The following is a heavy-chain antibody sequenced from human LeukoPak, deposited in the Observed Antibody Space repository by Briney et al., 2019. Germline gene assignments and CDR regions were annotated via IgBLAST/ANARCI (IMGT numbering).Heavy chain of an antibody. CDR2: IWYDGSNK. CDR3: AKNSLLRGYPCSWFDP. CDR1: GFTFSSYG. V-gene: IGHV3-33*06. D-gene: IGHD3-22*01. J-gene: IGHJ5*02. Sequence: PGRSLRLSCAASGFTFSSYGMHWVRQAPGKGLEWVAVIWYDGSNKYYADSVKGRFTISRDNSKNTLYLQMNSLRAEDTAVYYCAKNSLLRGYPCSWFDPWGQGTLVTVSS.